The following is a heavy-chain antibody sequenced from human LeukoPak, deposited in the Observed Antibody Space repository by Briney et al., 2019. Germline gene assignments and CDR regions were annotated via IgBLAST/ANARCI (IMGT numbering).Heavy chain of an antibody. Sequence: GGSLRLSCAASGFTFSSYAMSWVRQAPGKGLEWVSAISGSGGSTYYADSVKGRFTISRDNSKNTLYLQMNSLRAEDTAVYYCARRDYSSSWYVWDSTLNYYYYYGMDVWGQGTTVTISS. CDR1: GFTFSSYA. CDR2: ISGSGGST. V-gene: IGHV3-23*01. J-gene: IGHJ6*02. CDR3: ARRDYSSSWYVWDSTLNYYYYYGMDV. D-gene: IGHD6-13*01.